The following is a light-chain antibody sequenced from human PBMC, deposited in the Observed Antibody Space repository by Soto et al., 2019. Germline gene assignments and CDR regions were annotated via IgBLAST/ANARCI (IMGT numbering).Light chain of an antibody. Sequence: VLTQSPGTMSLSPGERATLSCRASQSVSSSYLAWYQQKPGQAPRLLIYGASSRATGIPDRFSGSGSGTDFTLTISRLEPEDFAVYYCQQYGSSPLTFGGGTKVDI. CDR1: QSVSSSY. CDR2: GAS. V-gene: IGKV3-20*01. CDR3: QQYGSSPLT. J-gene: IGKJ4*01.